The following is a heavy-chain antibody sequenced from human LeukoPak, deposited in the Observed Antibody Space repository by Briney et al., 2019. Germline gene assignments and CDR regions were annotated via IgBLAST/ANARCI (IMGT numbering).Heavy chain of an antibody. D-gene: IGHD4-17*01. CDR3: ARAIWTSTVTTYYLDY. Sequence: ASVTVSCTASGYSFTNHAIHWVRQAPGQRLEWMGWINAGNGKTKYSQNFQGRVTITRDTSATTAYMELSSLRSEDTAAYYCARAIWTSTVTTYYLDYWGQGTLVTVSS. J-gene: IGHJ4*02. V-gene: IGHV1-3*01. CDR1: GYSFTNHA. CDR2: INAGNGKT.